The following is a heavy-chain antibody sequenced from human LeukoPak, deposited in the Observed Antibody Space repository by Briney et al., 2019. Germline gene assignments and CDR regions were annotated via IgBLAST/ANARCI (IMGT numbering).Heavy chain of an antibody. CDR2: IRNKVNSYTT. J-gene: IGHJ4*02. CDR3: VRAGLRTTPFYFDY. V-gene: IGHV3-72*01. CDR1: RFTFRDHY. Sequence: GGSLRLSCAASRFTFRDHYMHGVRQAPGKGLEWVGRIRNKVNSYTTEYAAFVKGRFTFSRDDSKSSLYLQMNSLQTEDTAVYYCVRAGLRTTPFYFDYWGQGALVIVSS. D-gene: IGHD1-7*01.